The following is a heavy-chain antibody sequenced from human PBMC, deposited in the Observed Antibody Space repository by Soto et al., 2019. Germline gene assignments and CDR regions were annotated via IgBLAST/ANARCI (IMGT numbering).Heavy chain of an antibody. D-gene: IGHD2-8*01. CDR3: ARGALHIVLINSRAFDI. V-gene: IGHV3-30-3*01. CDR2: ISYDGSNK. CDR1: GFTFSSYA. J-gene: IGHJ3*02. Sequence: QVQLVESGGGVVQPGRSLRLSCAASGFTFSSYAMHWVRQAPGKGLEWVAVISYDGSNKYYADSVKGRFTISRDNSENTLYLQMNSLSAEDTAVYYCARGALHIVLINSRAFDIWGQGPMVTVSS.